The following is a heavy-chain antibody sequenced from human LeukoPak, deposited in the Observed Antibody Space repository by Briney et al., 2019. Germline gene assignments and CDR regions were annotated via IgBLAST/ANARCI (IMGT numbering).Heavy chain of an antibody. CDR2: INPNGGST. V-gene: IGHV1-46*01. CDR3: ARGKSYCSGGSCYSRRYFDY. CDR1: GYTFTSYY. Sequence: ASVKVSCKASGYTFTSYYMHWVRQPPGQGLEWVGIINPNGGSTSYAQKFQGRVTMTRHTSTSTVYMELSSLRSEDTAVYCCARGKSYCSGGSCYSRRYFDYWGQGTLVTVSS. D-gene: IGHD2-15*01. J-gene: IGHJ4*02.